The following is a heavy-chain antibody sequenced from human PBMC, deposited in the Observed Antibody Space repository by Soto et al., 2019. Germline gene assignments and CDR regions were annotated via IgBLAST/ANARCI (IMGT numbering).Heavy chain of an antibody. V-gene: IGHV3-21*01. CDR1: GSTFIGHS. CDR2: INSGSTYI. CDR3: ARDVYYDSSGYYAH. D-gene: IGHD3-22*01. Sequence: AGGSLRLSCAGSGSTFIGHSLNWVRQAPGKGLEWLSSINSGSTYIYYADSVKGRSTISRDDAKNSLYLQMNSLRAEDTAVYYCARDVYYDSSGYYAHWGQGTLVTVSS. J-gene: IGHJ4*02.